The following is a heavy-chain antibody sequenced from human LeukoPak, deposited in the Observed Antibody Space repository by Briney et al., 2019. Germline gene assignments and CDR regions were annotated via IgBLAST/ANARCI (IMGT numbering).Heavy chain of an antibody. D-gene: IGHD3-10*01. Sequence: SVKVSCKASGGTFSSYAISWVRQAPGQGLEWMGRIIPIFGTANYAQKLQGRVTMTTDTSTSTAYMELRSLRSDDTAVYYCARFGISAFDPWGQGTLVTVSS. CDR3: ARFGISAFDP. CDR2: IIPIFGTA. J-gene: IGHJ5*02. V-gene: IGHV1-69*05. CDR1: GGTFSSYA.